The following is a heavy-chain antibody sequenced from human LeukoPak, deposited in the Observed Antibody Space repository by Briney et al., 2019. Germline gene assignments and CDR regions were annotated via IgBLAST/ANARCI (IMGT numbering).Heavy chain of an antibody. CDR3: ARGYGDYVWDGWFDP. V-gene: IGHV1-24*01. J-gene: IGHJ5*02. CDR1: GYTLTELS. D-gene: IGHD4-17*01. Sequence: ASVKVSCKVSGYTLTELSMHWVRQAPGKGLEWMGGFDPEDGETIYAQKFQGRVTMTEDTSTDTAYMELSSLRSDDTAVYYCARGYGDYVWDGWFDPWGQGTLVTVSS. CDR2: FDPEDGET.